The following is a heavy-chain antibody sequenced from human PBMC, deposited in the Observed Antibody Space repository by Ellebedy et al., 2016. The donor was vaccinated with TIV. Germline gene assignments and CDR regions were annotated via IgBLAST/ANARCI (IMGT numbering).Heavy chain of an antibody. V-gene: IGHV3-9*01. CDR2: ISWNSGSA. CDR3: VKDKSVSGFSFWFFDL. CDR1: GFNFDDYA. Sequence: SLKISCAASGFNFDDYAMHWVRQAPGKDLEWVSGISWNSGSANYADSVKGRFTISRDNVNDSLHLQMNSLRPEDTAFYYCVKDKSVSGFSFWFFDLWGRGTLVTVSS. D-gene: IGHD3-22*01. J-gene: IGHJ2*01.